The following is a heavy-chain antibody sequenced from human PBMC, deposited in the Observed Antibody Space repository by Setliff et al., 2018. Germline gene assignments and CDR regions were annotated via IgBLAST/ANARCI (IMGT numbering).Heavy chain of an antibody. D-gene: IGHD3-22*01. CDR1: GFTFSSYG. V-gene: IGHV3-33*08. CDR2: IWYDGSNK. J-gene: IGHJ4*02. Sequence: GGSLRLSCAASGFTFSSYGMHWVRQAPGKGLEWVAVIWYDGSNKYYADSVKGRFTISRDNSKNTLYLQMNSLRAEDTAVYYCAKGGAYYYDSSGYYDWGQGTLVTVSS. CDR3: AKGGAYYYDSSGYYD.